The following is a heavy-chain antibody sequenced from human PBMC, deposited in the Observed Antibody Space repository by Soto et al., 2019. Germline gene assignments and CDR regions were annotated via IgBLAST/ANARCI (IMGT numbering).Heavy chain of an antibody. D-gene: IGHD3-22*01. V-gene: IGHV1-18*01. CDR1: GYTFTSYG. J-gene: IGHJ6*02. CDR2: ISAYNGNT. CDR3: ARGNYDSSQYYYYGMDV. Sequence: ASVKVSCKASGYTFTSYGISWVRQAPGQGLEWMVWISAYNGNTNYAQKLQGRVTMTTDTSTSTAYMELRSLRSDDTAVYYCARGNYDSSQYYYYGMDVWGQGTTVTVSS.